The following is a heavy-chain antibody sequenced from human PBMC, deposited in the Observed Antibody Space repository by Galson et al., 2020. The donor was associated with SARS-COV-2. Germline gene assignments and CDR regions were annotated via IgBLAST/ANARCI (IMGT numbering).Heavy chain of an antibody. CDR3: ASAITMVRGVIQYYDCMDV. CDR2: IIPIFGTA. D-gene: IGHD3-10*01. J-gene: IGHJ6*03. V-gene: IGHV1-69*05. Sequence: ASVTVSCKASGGTFSSYAISWVRQAPGQGLEWMAGIIPIFGTATYAQKFQGRVTITTDESTSTAYMELSSLRSEDTAVYYCASAITMVRGVIQYYDCMDVGGKGSTVTVSS. CDR1: GGTFSSYA.